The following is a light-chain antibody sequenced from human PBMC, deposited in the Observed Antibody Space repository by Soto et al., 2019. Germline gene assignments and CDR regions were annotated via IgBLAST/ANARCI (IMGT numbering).Light chain of an antibody. J-gene: IGKJ5*01. V-gene: IGKV3-15*01. CDR1: QSVSSSY. Sequence: EIVLTQSPGTLSLSPGGRATLSCRSSQSVSSSYLAWYQQKPGQAPRLLIYGASTRAAGIPARFSGSGSGTDFTLTISSLQSEDFAVYYCQQYYDWPITFGQGTRLEIK. CDR3: QQYYDWPIT. CDR2: GAS.